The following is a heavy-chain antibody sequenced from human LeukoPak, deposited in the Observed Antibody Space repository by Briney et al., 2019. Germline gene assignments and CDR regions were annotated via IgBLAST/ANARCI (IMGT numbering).Heavy chain of an antibody. Sequence: PGRSLRLSCAASGFTFDDYAMHWVRQAPGKGLEWVSGISWNSGSIGYADSVKGRFTISRDNAKNSLYLQMNSLRAEDRALYYCAKAPGGTIVGAAIDYWGQGTLVTVSS. CDR3: AKAPGGTIVGAAIDY. J-gene: IGHJ4*02. D-gene: IGHD1-26*01. CDR2: ISWNSGSI. V-gene: IGHV3-9*01. CDR1: GFTFDDYA.